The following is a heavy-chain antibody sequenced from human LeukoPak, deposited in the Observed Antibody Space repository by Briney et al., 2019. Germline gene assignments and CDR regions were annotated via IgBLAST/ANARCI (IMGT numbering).Heavy chain of an antibody. CDR2: INSDGSST. D-gene: IGHD3-9*01. Sequence: GGSLRLSCAASGFTFSSYWMHSVRQAPGKGLVWVSRINSDGSSTSYADSVKGRFTISRDNAKNTLYLQMNSLKTDDTAVYYCTTGVLRYFDWLIQDAFDIWGQGTMVTVSS. V-gene: IGHV3-74*01. CDR3: TTGVLRYFDWLIQDAFDI. J-gene: IGHJ3*02. CDR1: GFTFSSYW.